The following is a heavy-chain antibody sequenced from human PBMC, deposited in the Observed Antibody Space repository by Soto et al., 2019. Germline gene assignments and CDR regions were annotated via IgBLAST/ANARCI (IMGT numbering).Heavy chain of an antibody. D-gene: IGHD3-9*01. CDR2: LSGGGGST. V-gene: IGHV3-23*01. CDR1: GFTFTTYA. Sequence: EVQLLESGGGLVQPGGSLRLSCAASGFTFTTYAMSWVRQAPGKGLGWVSGLSGGGGSTYYADSVKGRFTISRDNSKNTIYLQMNSLRVEDTAVYYCAKATRYDVLQTGHRCGYYYCMDVWGKGTTVTVSS. CDR3: AKATRYDVLQTGHRCGYYYCMDV. J-gene: IGHJ6*03.